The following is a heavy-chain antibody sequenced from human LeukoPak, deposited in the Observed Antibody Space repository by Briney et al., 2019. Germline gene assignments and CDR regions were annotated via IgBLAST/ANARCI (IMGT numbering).Heavy chain of an antibody. CDR1: GGSISSYY. J-gene: IGHJ4*02. D-gene: IGHD3-22*01. Sequence: PSETLSLTCTVSGGSISSYYWSWIRQPPGKGLEWIGYIYYSGSTNYNPSLKSRVTISVDTSKNQFSLKLSSVTAADTAVCYCARGYYYDSSGYYSDYWGQGTLVTVSS. CDR3: ARGYYYDSSGYYSDY. CDR2: IYYSGST. V-gene: IGHV4-59*01.